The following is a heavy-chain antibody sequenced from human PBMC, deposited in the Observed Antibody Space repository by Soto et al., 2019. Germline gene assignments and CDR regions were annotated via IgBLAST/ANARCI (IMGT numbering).Heavy chain of an antibody. V-gene: IGHV3-15*01. CDR1: GFTFSNSW. CDR3: TTDQLAVAGTAYYFDC. CDR2: IKSQTDGGRT. J-gene: IGHJ4*02. Sequence: EVQLVESGGGLVKPGESLRLSCVASGFTFSNSWMSWVRQAPRKGLEWVVRIKSQTDGGRTEYAAPVKGRLTISRDDSKKTLYLQMNSVKTEDTAVYFCTTDQLAVAGTAYYFDCWGQGTLVTVSS. D-gene: IGHD6-19*01.